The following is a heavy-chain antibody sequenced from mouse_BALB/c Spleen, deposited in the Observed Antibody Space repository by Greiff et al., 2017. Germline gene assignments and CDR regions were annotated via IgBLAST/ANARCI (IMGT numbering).Heavy chain of an antibody. CDR2: INPYNGAT. Sequence: EVQLQQSGPELVKPGASVKISCKASGYSFTGYYMHWVKQSHVKSLEWIGRINPYNGATSYNQNFKDKASLTVDKSSSTAYMELHSLTSEDSAVYYCARFGGYERDYAMDYWGQGTSVTVSS. CDR3: ARFGGYERDYAMDY. J-gene: IGHJ4*01. CDR1: GYSFTGYY. D-gene: IGHD2-2*01. V-gene: IGHV1-31*01.